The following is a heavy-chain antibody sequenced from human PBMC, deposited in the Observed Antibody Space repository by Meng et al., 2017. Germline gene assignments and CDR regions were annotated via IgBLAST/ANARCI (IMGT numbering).Heavy chain of an antibody. CDR2: IYWNDDK. D-gene: IGHD6-13*01. J-gene: IGHJ1*01. Sequence: ITSKESVSKPVTPTQTLTLTCTFSGFSLSTSGVGVGWIRQPPGKALEWLALIYWNDDKRYSPSLKSRLTITKDTSKNQVVLTMTNMDPVDTATYYCAHIPYSSSWYEYFQHWGQGTLVTVSS. CDR1: GFSLSTSGVG. CDR3: AHIPYSSSWYEYFQH. V-gene: IGHV2-5*01.